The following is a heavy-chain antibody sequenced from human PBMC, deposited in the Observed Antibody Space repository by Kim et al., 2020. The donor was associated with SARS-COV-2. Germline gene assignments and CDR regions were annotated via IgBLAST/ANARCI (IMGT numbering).Heavy chain of an antibody. J-gene: IGHJ4*02. CDR2: IDADGSTT. CDR3: ARGWIAATGSIS. D-gene: IGHD6-13*01. V-gene: IGHV3-74*01. CDR1: GFTFSDFW. Sequence: GGSLRLSCAASGFTFSDFWMHWVRQAPGKGLVWVARIDADGSTTNYADSVEGRFTISRDNAKNTVFLQMNRLRAEDTAQYYCARGWIAATGSISWGQGTLVTVSS.